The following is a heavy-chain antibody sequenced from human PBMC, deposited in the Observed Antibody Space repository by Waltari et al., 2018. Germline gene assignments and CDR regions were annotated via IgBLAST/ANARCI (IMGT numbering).Heavy chain of an antibody. V-gene: IGHV4-39*01. J-gene: IGHJ6*04. CDR2: TYYRGGT. D-gene: IGHD3-3*01. CDR3: ARPDPASNHYDFWSRPGAGKMDV. CDR1: GGSISSSGYY. Sequence: QLQLQESGPGLVKPSETLSLTCTVSGGSISSSGYYWGWIRQPPGKGLEGIGSTYYRGGTNTHPALKSGVSISVDTSKKQFSLKLSSATAADTAMEYWARPDPASNHYDFWSRPGAGKMDVWGKGTTVTVSS.